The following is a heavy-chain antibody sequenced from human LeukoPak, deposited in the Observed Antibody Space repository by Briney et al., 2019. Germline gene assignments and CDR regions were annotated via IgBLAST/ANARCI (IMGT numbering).Heavy chain of an antibody. CDR3: AGDKNYYGSGMPFDI. CDR1: GCSISSYY. CDR2: IYTSGST. D-gene: IGHD3-10*01. J-gene: IGHJ3*02. V-gene: IGHV4-4*07. Sequence: SETLSLTCTVSGCSISSYYLSWIRQPAGKGLEWIGRIYTSGSTNYNPSPKSRVTMSVDTSKNQFSLKLSSVTAADTAVYYCAGDKNYYGSGMPFDIWGQGTMVTVSS.